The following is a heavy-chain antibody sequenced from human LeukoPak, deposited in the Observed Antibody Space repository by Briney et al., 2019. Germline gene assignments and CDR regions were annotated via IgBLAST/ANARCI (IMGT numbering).Heavy chain of an antibody. Sequence: SETLSLTCTVSGGSISSYYWSWIRQPPGKGLEWIGYIYYSGTTTYNPSLKSRVTISLDTSKKQFSLKLSSVTAADTAVYYCAKAGQWLVSWFDPWGQGTLVTVSS. J-gene: IGHJ5*02. CDR2: IYYSGTT. CDR1: GGSISSYY. V-gene: IGHV4-59*01. D-gene: IGHD6-19*01. CDR3: AKAGQWLVSWFDP.